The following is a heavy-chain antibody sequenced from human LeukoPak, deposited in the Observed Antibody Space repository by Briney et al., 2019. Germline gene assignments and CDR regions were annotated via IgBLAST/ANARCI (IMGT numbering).Heavy chain of an antibody. Sequence: SETLSLTCAVYGGSFSGYYWSWIRQPPGKGLEWIGEINHSGSTNYNPSLKSRVTISVDTSMNQFSLKLSSVTAADTAVYYCASTLYYDSSGYPGYWGQGTLVTVSS. CDR3: ASTLYYDSSGYPGY. CDR1: GGSFSGYY. D-gene: IGHD3-22*01. CDR2: INHSGST. J-gene: IGHJ4*02. V-gene: IGHV4-34*01.